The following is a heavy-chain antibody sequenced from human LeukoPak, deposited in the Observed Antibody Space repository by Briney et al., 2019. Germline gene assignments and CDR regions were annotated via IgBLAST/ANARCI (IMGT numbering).Heavy chain of an antibody. CDR3: ARGPIAAAGKDWFDP. D-gene: IGHD6-13*01. CDR2: IRRSGSTI. V-gene: IGHV3-48*03. Sequence: GGSLRLSCAASGFSFSSYGMDWVRHAPGNGLEWVSYIRRSGSTIYHAESVKGRFTISRDNAKNSLYLQMNRLRAEDTAVYYCARGPIAAAGKDWFDPWGQGTLVTVSS. CDR1: GFSFSSYG. J-gene: IGHJ5*02.